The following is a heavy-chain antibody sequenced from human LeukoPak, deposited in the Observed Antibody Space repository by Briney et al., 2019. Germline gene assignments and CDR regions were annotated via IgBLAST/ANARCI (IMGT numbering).Heavy chain of an antibody. V-gene: IGHV3-23*01. CDR1: GFTFSSYA. D-gene: IGHD5-18*01. J-gene: IGHJ4*02. CDR3: AKDRVVEGYSYGYRFDY. Sequence: GGSLRLSCAASGFTFSSYAMSWVRQAPGKGLEWVSAISGSGGSTYYAGSVKGRFTISRDNSKNTLYLQMNSLRAEDTAVYYCAKDRVVEGYSYGYRFDYWGQGTLVTVSS. CDR2: ISGSGGST.